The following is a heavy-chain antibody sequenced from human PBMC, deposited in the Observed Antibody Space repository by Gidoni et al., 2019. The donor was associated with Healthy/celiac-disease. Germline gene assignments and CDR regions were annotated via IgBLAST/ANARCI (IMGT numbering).Heavy chain of an antibody. CDR1: GFTFDVYT. CDR2: ISWDGGST. J-gene: IGHJ4*02. D-gene: IGHD6-6*01. Sequence: EVHLVESGGVVVQPGGPLRLPGAASGFTFDVYTMHWVRQAPGKGLEWVSLISWDGGSTYYADSVKGRFTISRDNSKNSLYLQMNSLRTEDTALYYCAKSQYSSRPTPFDYWGQGTLVTVSS. CDR3: AKSQYSSRPTPFDY. V-gene: IGHV3-43*01.